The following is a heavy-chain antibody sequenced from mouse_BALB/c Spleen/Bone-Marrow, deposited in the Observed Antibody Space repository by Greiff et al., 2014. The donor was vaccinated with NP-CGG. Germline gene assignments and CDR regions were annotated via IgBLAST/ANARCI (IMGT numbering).Heavy chain of an antibody. J-gene: IGHJ4*01. CDR3: ARLEEGYGNYEGYYYALDY. CDR2: ISYSGIT. D-gene: IGHD2-10*02. Sequence: EVQLVESGPSLVKPSQTLSLTCSVTGDSITSGYWNWIRKFPGNKLEYMGYISYSGITYYNPSLKSRISITRDTSKNQYYLQLNSVTTEDTATYFCARLEEGYGNYEGYYYALDYWCQGTSVTVSS. CDR1: GDSITSGY. V-gene: IGHV3-8*02.